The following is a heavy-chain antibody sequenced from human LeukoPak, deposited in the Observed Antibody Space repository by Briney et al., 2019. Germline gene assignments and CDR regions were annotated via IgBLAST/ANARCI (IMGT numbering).Heavy chain of an antibody. Sequence: SETLSLTCAVYGGSFSDYWWTWIRQSPGKGLEWIGEVNHSGRTNYNPSLKSRVTISVDTSKNQFSLKLSSVTAADTAVYYCASLGYYDFWSGYRYFSYWGQGTLVTVSS. CDR2: VNHSGRT. V-gene: IGHV4-34*01. D-gene: IGHD3-3*01. J-gene: IGHJ4*02. CDR1: GGSFSDYW. CDR3: ASLGYYDFWSGYRYFSY.